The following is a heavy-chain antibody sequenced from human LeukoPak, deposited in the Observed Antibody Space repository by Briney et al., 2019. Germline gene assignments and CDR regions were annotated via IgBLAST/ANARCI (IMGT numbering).Heavy chain of an antibody. V-gene: IGHV1-69*02. CDR1: GGTFSSYT. J-gene: IGHJ6*02. Sequence: SVKLSCKASGGTFSSYTISWVRQAPGQGLEWMGRIIPILGIANYAQKFQGRVTITADKSTSTAYMELSSLRSEDTAVFYCARGHQPPYYGMDVWGQGTTVTVSS. CDR3: ARGHQPPYYGMDV. CDR2: IIPILGIA.